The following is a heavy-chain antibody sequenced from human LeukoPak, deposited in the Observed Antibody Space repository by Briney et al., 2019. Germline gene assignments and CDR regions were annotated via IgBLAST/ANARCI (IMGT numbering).Heavy chain of an antibody. Sequence: PGGSLRLSCAASGFTFSNYGMHWVRQAPGKGLEWVAVISYDGSNKYYADSVRGRFTISRDNSKNTLYLQMNSLRAEDTAVYYCARGATYAYYQDYWGQGTLVTVSS. V-gene: IGHV3-30*03. D-gene: IGHD1-26*01. CDR1: GFTFSNYG. CDR3: ARGATYAYYQDY. J-gene: IGHJ4*02. CDR2: ISYDGSNK.